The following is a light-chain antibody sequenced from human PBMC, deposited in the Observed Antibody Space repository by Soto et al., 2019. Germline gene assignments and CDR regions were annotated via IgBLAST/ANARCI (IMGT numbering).Light chain of an antibody. CDR3: QQSYITPRI. Sequence: AIQMTQSPSSLSASVGDRVTITCRASQGIKNELGWYQQKPGKAPNLLISGASTLQSGVPSRFSGSGSGTDFTLTITSLQPEDFATYYCQQSYITPRIFGQGTKVEV. CDR2: GAS. V-gene: IGKV1-6*01. CDR1: QGIKNE. J-gene: IGKJ1*01.